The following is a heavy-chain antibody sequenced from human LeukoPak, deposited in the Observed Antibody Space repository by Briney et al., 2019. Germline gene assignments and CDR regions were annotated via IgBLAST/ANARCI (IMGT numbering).Heavy chain of an antibody. D-gene: IGHD3-10*01. V-gene: IGHV4-59*01. Sequence: SETLSLTCTVSGGSISSYYWSWIRQPPGKGLEWIGYIYYSGSTNYNPSLKSRVTISVDTSKNQFSLKPSSVTAADTAVYYCARVGQLLWFGELSLAFDIWGQGTMVTVSS. CDR1: GGSISSYY. J-gene: IGHJ3*02. CDR3: ARVGQLLWFGELSLAFDI. CDR2: IYYSGST.